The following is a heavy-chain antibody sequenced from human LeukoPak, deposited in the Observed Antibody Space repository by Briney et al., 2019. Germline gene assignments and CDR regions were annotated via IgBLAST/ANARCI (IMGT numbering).Heavy chain of an antibody. CDR3: ARGALLWFGDRMEYYFDY. J-gene: IGHJ4*02. D-gene: IGHD3-10*01. V-gene: IGHV4-39*07. CDR1: GGSISSSSYY. Sequence: SETLSLTCTVSGGSISSSSYYWGWIRQPPGKGLEWIGSIYYSGGTYYNPSLKSRVTISVDTSKNQFSLKLSSMTAADTAVYYCARGALLWFGDRMEYYFDYWGQGTLLTVSS. CDR2: IYYSGGT.